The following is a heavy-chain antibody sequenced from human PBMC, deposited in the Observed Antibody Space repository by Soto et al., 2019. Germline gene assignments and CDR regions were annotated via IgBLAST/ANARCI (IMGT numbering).Heavy chain of an antibody. V-gene: IGHV1-8*01. J-gene: IGHJ5*02. CDR2: MNPNSGNT. D-gene: IGHD6-19*01. CDR1: GYTFTSYD. CDR3: ARRLKQWLVNWFDP. Sequence: ASVKVSCKASGYTFTSYDINWVRRATGQGLEWMGWMNPNSGNTGYAQKFQGRVTMTRNTSISTAYMELSSLRSEDTAVYYCARRLKQWLVNWFDPWGQGTLVTVSS.